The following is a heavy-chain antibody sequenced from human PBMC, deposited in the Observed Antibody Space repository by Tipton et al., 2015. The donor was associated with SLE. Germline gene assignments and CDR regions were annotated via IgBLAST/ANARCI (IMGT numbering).Heavy chain of an antibody. J-gene: IGHJ4*02. CDR2: IYYSGST. D-gene: IGHD3-3*01. Sequence: TLSLTCTVSGGSISSSSYYWGWIRQPPGKGLEWIGSIYYSGSTYYNPSLKSRVTISVDTSKNQFSLKLSSVTAADTAVYYCAVGLFPEWFLDYWGQGTLVTVSS. CDR3: AVGLFPEWFLDY. CDR1: GGSISSSSYY. V-gene: IGHV4-39*01.